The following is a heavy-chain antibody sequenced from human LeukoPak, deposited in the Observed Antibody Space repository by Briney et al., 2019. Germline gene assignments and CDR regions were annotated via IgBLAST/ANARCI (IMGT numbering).Heavy chain of an antibody. Sequence: SVKVSCKASGYTFTNHYVDWVRQAPGQGLEWMGSINPSSGGTTYAQKFQGRVTLTRDMSTSTVYMELSSLRSEDTAVYYCARDVGSGWYYCDYWGQGTLVTVSS. CDR2: INPSSGGT. CDR1: GYTFTNHY. CDR3: ARDVGSGWYYCDY. D-gene: IGHD6-19*01. J-gene: IGHJ4*02. V-gene: IGHV1-46*01.